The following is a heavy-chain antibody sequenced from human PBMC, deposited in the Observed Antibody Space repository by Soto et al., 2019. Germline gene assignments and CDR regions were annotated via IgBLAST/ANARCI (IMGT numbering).Heavy chain of an antibody. Sequence: SETVSLTCAFHVDSFSGYFWTCIRHPPGKCLEWIAEITEGGTTNYSPSLKSRVSIAVDSSKRQFSLTLSSVTAADTAMYYCARGADAILSPNFHYWSQRSLVIVSS. CDR3: ARGADAILSPNFHY. CDR2: ITEGGTT. D-gene: IGHD2-15*01. J-gene: IGHJ4*02. V-gene: IGHV4-34*01. CDR1: VDSFSGYF.